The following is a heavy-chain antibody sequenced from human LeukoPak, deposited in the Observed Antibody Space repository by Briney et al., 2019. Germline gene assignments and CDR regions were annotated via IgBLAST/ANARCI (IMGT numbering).Heavy chain of an antibody. CDR3: ARAAYEFDY. CDR2: ISSSGSTI. V-gene: IGHV3-48*03. D-gene: IGHD5-12*01. J-gene: IGHJ4*02. CDR1: GFTFSSYE. Sequence: AGSLRLSCAASGFTFSSYEMNWVRQAPGKGLEWVAYISSSGSTIYYADSVKGRFTISRDNAKNSLYLQMNSLRAEDTAVYYCARAAYEFDYWGQGTLVTVSS.